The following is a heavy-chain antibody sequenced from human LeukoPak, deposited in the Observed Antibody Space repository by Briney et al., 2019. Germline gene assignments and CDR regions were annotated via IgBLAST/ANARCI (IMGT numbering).Heavy chain of an antibody. CDR3: ARDPNYYDSSGYFPQ. D-gene: IGHD3-22*01. V-gene: IGHV1-46*01. Sequence: ASVKVSCKASGYTFTSYYMHWVRQAPGQGLEWMGIINPSGGSTSYAQKFQGSVTMTRDTSTSTVYMELSRLRSEDTAVYYCARDPNYYDSSGYFPQWGQGTLVTVSS. J-gene: IGHJ4*02. CDR2: INPSGGST. CDR1: GYTFTSYY.